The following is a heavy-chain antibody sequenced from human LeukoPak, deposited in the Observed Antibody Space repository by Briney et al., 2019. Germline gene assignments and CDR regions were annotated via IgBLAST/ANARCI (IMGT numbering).Heavy chain of an antibody. CDR2: INPNSGGT. J-gene: IGHJ4*02. V-gene: IGHV1-2*02. D-gene: IGHD3-9*01. CDR1: GYTFTSYY. Sequence: ASVKVSCKASGYTFTSYYMHWVRQAPGQGLEWMGWINPNSGGTNYAQKFQGRVTMTRDTSISTAYMELSRLRSDDTAVYYCAREELRYFDWLGGTFDYWGQGTLVTVSS. CDR3: AREELRYFDWLGGTFDY.